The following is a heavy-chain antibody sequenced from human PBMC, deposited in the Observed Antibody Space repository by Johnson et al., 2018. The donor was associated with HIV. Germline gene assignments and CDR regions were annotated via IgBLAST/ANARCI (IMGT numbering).Heavy chain of an antibody. CDR2: IFTVGDV. Sequence: VQLVESGGGLAQPGGSLRLSCAASGITVSSNYMSWVRQAPGKGLEWVSVIFTVGDVYYADSVKGRFTISRDNSKNTLYLQMNSLRAEDTAVYYCARDGGIAATDAFDFWGQGTMVTVSS. CDR1: GITVSSNY. D-gene: IGHD6-13*01. CDR3: ARDGGIAATDAFDF. V-gene: IGHV3-66*02. J-gene: IGHJ3*01.